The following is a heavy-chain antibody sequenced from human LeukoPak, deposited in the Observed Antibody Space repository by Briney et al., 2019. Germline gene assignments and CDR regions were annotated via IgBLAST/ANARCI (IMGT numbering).Heavy chain of an antibody. CDR2: ISGSGGST. J-gene: IGHJ4*02. D-gene: IGHD5-18*01. V-gene: IGHV3-23*01. CDR1: GFKFDDYG. CDR3: ARNKKGDRYTYGHDY. Sequence: PGGSLRLSCAASGFKFDDYGMSWVRQAPGKGLEWVSAISGSGGSTYYADSVKGRFTISRDNSKNSLYLQMNSLRAEDTAVYYCARNKKGDRYTYGHDYWGQGTLVTVSS.